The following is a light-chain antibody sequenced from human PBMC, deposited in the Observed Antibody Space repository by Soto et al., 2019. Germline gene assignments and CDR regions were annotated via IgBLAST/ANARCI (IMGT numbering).Light chain of an antibody. J-gene: IGKJ1*01. CDR3: HQRSTWLWT. CDR1: QSVRNL. CDR2: DAS. Sequence: ELVLTQSPATLPVSPGERATLFCRASQSVRNLLAWYQQKPGQAPRLLIYDASHRATGIPARLIGSGSGTDLTLTITTLEPEDFAVYYCHQRSTWLWTFGQGTKVDIK. V-gene: IGKV3-11*01.